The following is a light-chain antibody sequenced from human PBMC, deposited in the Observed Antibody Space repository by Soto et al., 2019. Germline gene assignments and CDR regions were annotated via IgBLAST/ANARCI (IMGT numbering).Light chain of an antibody. CDR2: DAS. CDR1: QSISGR. Sequence: DIHLTQSPSTLSAFVGDRVTISCRARQSISGRLAWYQQKAGRAPNLLIYDASTLETGVPLRFSGSGSGTEFTLTITRLEPEDFAVYYCQQYATSPRTFGQGTKVEIK. V-gene: IGKV1-5*01. CDR3: QQYATSPRT. J-gene: IGKJ1*01.